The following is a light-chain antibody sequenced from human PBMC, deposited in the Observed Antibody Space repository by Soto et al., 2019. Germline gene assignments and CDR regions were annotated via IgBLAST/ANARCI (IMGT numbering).Light chain of an antibody. CDR2: RAY. CDR1: QSIDTA. V-gene: IGKV1-5*03. Sequence: DIQMTQSPSTLSASVGDRVTITCRASQSIDTALAWYQQKPGKAPNLLIYRAYSLESGVKSRFSGSGSGTDFTLAISGLQPDDFAPYYCQQYNIFLTFGQGTKLEIK. CDR3: QQYNIFLT. J-gene: IGKJ2*01.